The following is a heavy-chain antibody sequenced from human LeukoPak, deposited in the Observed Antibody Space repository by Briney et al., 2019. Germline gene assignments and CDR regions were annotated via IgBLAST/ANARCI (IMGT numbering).Heavy chain of an antibody. V-gene: IGHV4-59*01. CDR1: GGSINSCY. CDR2: IYYSGST. Sequence: SETLSLTCSVSGGSINSCYWSWIRQPPGKGLEWIGYIYYSGSTNYSPSLKSRVTISVDTSKNQFSLKLSSVTGADSAVYYCARGGRSTPSRSFDIWGQGTVVTVSS. CDR3: ARGGRSTPSRSFDI. J-gene: IGHJ3*02.